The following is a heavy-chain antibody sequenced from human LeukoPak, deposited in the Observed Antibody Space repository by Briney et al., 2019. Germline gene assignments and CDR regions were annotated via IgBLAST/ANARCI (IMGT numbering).Heavy chain of an antibody. J-gene: IGHJ4*02. CDR3: ARRRITMIVVVITPFDY. CDR2: INHSGST. V-gene: IGHV4-34*01. Sequence: SETLSLTCAVYGGSFSGYYWNWIRQPPGKGLEWSGEINHSGSTNYNPSPKSRVTISVDTSKNQFSLKLSSVTAADTAVYYCARRRITMIVVVITPFDYWGQGTLVTVSS. D-gene: IGHD3-22*01. CDR1: GGSFSGYY.